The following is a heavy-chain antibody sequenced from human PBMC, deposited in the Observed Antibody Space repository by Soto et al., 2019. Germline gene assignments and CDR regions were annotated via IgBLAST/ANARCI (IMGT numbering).Heavy chain of an antibody. D-gene: IGHD2-15*01. CDR3: ARGGRYCSGGSCYPYYSYVMDV. Sequence: SETLSLTCAVYGGSFSGYYWSWIRQPPGKGLEWIGEINHSGSTNYNPSLKSRVTISVDTSKNQFSLKLSSVTAADTAVYYCARGGRYCSGGSCYPYYSYVMDVWGQGTTVTVSS. CDR2: INHSGST. V-gene: IGHV4-34*01. CDR1: GGSFSGYY. J-gene: IGHJ6*02.